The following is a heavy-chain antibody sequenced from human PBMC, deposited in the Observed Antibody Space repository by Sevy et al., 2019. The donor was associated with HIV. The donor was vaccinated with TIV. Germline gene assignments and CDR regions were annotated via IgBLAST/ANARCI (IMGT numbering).Heavy chain of an antibody. D-gene: IGHD2-2*01. J-gene: IGHJ6*02. Sequence: GRSLRLSCAASGFTFSNYWMSWVRQAPGKGLEWVAHIKRDGSEKYYVDSVKGRFTISRDNAKNSLYLQMNSLRAEDTAVYYCARDCSSTTCLWGMDVWGQGTTVTVSS. CDR1: GFTFSNYW. CDR2: IKRDGSEK. CDR3: ARDCSSTTCLWGMDV. V-gene: IGHV3-7*03.